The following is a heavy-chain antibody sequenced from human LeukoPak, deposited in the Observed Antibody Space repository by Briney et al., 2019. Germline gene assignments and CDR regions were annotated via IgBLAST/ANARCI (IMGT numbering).Heavy chain of an antibody. CDR1: GGSISSYY. V-gene: IGHV4-59*12. D-gene: IGHD6-13*01. CDR2: IYYSGST. CDR3: AREAPGIAPPGAFDI. Sequence: PSETLSLTCTVSGGSISSYYWSWIRQPPGKGLEWIGYIYYSGSTNYNPSLKSRVTISVDRSKNQFSLKLSSVTAADTAVYYCAREAPGIAPPGAFDIWGQGTMVTVSS. J-gene: IGHJ3*02.